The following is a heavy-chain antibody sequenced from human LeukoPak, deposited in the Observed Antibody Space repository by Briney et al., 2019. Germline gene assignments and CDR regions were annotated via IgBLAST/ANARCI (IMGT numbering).Heavy chain of an antibody. Sequence: SETLSLTCTVSGGSISSYYWSWIRQSPGKGLECIGYIHYTGSTNYNPSLKSRVTMSVETSKNQFSLKLSSVTAAGTAVYYCSREYGSGSEFDPWGQGTLVTVSS. CDR1: GGSISSYY. V-gene: IGHV4-59*12. J-gene: IGHJ5*02. CDR2: IHYTGST. CDR3: SREYGSGSEFDP. D-gene: IGHD3-10*01.